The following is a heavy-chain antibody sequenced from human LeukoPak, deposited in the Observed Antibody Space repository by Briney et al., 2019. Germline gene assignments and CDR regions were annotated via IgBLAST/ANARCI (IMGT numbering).Heavy chain of an antibody. D-gene: IGHD3-16*01. Sequence: GASVTVSCKTSAATFSTHAVAWVRQAPGQGLEWLGRVIPIIGATNYAQIFQGRVTITADKSTNTVYLGLSSLRSEDTAVYYCARLMNTLNSPFDPWGQGTLVIVSS. V-gene: IGHV1-69*04. CDR3: ARLMNTLNSPFDP. CDR1: AATFSTHA. J-gene: IGHJ5*02. CDR2: VIPIIGAT.